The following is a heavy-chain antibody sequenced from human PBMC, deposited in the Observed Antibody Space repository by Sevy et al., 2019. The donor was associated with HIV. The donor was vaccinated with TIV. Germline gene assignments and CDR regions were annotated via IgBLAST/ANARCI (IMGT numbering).Heavy chain of an antibody. V-gene: IGHV4-30-4*01. J-gene: IGHJ4*02. CDR1: GGSISSGDYY. CDR2: IYYSGST. D-gene: IGHD2-15*01. Sequence: SETLSLTCTVSGGSISSGDYYWSWIRQPPGKGLEWIGYIYYSGSTYYNPSLKSRVTISVDTSKNQFSLKLSSVTAADTAVYYRARGPRGPVVVVAALDYWGQGTLVTVSS. CDR3: ARGPRGPVVVVAALDY.